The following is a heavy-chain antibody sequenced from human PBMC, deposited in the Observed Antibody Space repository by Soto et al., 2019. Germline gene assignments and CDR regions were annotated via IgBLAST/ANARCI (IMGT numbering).Heavy chain of an antibody. Sequence: ASGPTLVNPTQTLTLTCTFSGFSLSTSGVGVGWIRQPPGKALEWLALIYWNDDKRYSPSLKSRLTITKDTSKNQVVLTMTNMDPVDTATYYCAHRLLRFLEWPQAFDIWGQGTMVTVSS. CDR1: GFSLSTSGVG. CDR2: IYWNDDK. V-gene: IGHV2-5*01. D-gene: IGHD3-3*01. J-gene: IGHJ3*02. CDR3: AHRLLRFLEWPQAFDI.